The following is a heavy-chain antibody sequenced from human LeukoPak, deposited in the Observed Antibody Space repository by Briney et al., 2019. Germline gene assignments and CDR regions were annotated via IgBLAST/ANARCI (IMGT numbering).Heavy chain of an antibody. V-gene: IGHV3-49*04. D-gene: IGHD3-10*01. CDR3: TREMNPGDLFYFGY. CDR2: IRSKAYGGTT. CDR1: GFTFGDYA. Sequence: GGSLRLSCTASGFTFGDYAMSWVRQAPGKGLEWVGFIRSKAYGGTTEYAASVKGRFTIARDDSKSIAYLQMNSLKTEDTAVYYCTREMNPGDLFYFGYWGQGTLVTVSS. J-gene: IGHJ4*02.